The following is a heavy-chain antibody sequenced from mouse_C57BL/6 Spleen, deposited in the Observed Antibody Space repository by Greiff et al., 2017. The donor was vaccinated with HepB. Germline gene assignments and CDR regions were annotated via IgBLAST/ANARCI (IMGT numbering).Heavy chain of an antibody. CDR3: ARRAYDYPLAY. CDR2: IYPSDSET. J-gene: IGHJ3*01. CDR1: GYTFTSYW. Sequence: QVQLQQPGAELVRPGSSVKLSCKASGYTFTSYWMDWVKQRPGQGLEWIGNIYPSDSETHYNQKFKDKATLTVDKSSSTAYMQLSSLTSEDSAVYYCARRAYDYPLAYWGQGTLVTVSA. V-gene: IGHV1-61*01. D-gene: IGHD2-4*01.